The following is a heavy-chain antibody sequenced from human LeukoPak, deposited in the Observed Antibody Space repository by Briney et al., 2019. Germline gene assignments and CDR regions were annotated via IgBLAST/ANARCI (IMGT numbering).Heavy chain of an antibody. J-gene: IGHJ4*02. D-gene: IGHD2-2*01. V-gene: IGHV1-2*02. CDR3: ARAEYCSSTSCYPSSGWFHYFDY. Sequence: GASVKVSCKASGYTFTGYYMHLVRQAPGQGLEWMGWINPNSGGTNYAQKFQGRVTMTRDTSISTAYMELSRLRSDDTAVYYCARAEYCSSTSCYPSSGWFHYFDYWGQGTLVIVSS. CDR2: INPNSGGT. CDR1: GYTFTGYY.